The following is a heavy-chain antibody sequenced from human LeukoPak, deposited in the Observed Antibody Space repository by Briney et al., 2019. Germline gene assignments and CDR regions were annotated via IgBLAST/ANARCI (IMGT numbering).Heavy chain of an antibody. CDR3: VRSIVGATLDY. J-gene: IGHJ4*02. CDR2: INSNGGGT. CDR1: GFTFSTYT. V-gene: IGHV3-64D*09. D-gene: IGHD1-26*01. Sequence: GGSLRLSCSASGFTFSTYTMHWVRQALGKGLEYVSAINSNGGGTYYADSVKGRFIISRDNSKNTLYLQMGSLRADDTAMCYCVRSIVGATLDYWGQGTLVTVSS.